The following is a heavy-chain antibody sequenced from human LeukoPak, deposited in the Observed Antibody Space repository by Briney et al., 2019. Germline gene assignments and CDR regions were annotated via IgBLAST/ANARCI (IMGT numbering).Heavy chain of an antibody. V-gene: IGHV3-33*01. J-gene: IGHJ5*02. CDR1: GFIFSSYA. Sequence: GGSLRLSCAASGFIFSSYAMHWVRQAPGTGLEWVAVIWSDGSNKYYADSVKGRFTISRDNSKNTLYLQMNSLRAEDIAVYYCARGIAAAGNPNWFDPWGRGTLVTVSS. CDR2: IWSDGSNK. D-gene: IGHD6-13*01. CDR3: ARGIAAAGNPNWFDP.